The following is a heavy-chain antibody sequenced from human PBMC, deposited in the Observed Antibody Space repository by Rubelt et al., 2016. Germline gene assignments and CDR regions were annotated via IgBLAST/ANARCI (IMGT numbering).Heavy chain of an antibody. CDR1: GYRFTNYW. J-gene: IGHJ4*02. CDR3: SRLMGYSTIDY. D-gene: IGHD5-12*01. Sequence: EVQLVQPGAEVKKPGESLKISCKGSGYRFTNYWIGWVRQMPGKGLEWMGIIHPGDSATRYSPSFQGQVTISADKSINTAYRQWSSLKASDTAIYYCSRLMGYSTIDYWGQGTLVTVSS. CDR2: IHPGDSAT. V-gene: IGHV5-51*01.